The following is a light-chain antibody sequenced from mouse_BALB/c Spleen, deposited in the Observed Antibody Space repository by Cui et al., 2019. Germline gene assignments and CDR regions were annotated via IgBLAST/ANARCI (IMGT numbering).Light chain of an antibody. CDR2: STS. Sequence: QIVLTTSPAIMSASPGEKVTLTCSASSSVSSSYLYWYQHKPGSSPKLWIYSTSNLASGVPARFSGSGSGTSYSLTISSMEAEDAASYFCHQWSSYPPTFGAGTKLELK. CDR3: HQWSSYPPT. CDR1: SSVSSSY. V-gene: IGKV4-79*01. J-gene: IGKJ5*01.